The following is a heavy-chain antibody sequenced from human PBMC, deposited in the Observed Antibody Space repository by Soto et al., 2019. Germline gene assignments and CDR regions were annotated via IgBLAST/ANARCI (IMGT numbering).Heavy chain of an antibody. Sequence: PSETLSLTCTVSGGSISSYYWSWIRQPPGKGLEWIGYIYYSGSTNYNPSLKSRVTISVDTSKNQFSLKLSSVTAADTAVHYCARQAGTIKGVAATNYMDVWGKGTTVTVS. D-gene: IGHD2-15*01. CDR2: IYYSGST. CDR3: ARQAGTIKGVAATNYMDV. V-gene: IGHV4-59*01. CDR1: GGSISSYY. J-gene: IGHJ6*03.